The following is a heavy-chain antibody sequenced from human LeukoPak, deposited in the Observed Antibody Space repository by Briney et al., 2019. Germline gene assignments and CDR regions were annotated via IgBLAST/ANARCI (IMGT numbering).Heavy chain of an antibody. CDR1: GGSISSYY. D-gene: IGHD3-10*01. CDR2: IYTSGST. J-gene: IGHJ4*02. Sequence: SETLSLTCTVSGGSISSYYWSWIRQPAGKGLEWIGRIYTSGSTNYNPSLKSRVTMSVDTSKNQFSLKLSSVTAADTAVYYCARSPWYYYGSGSYYNAPKYFDYWGQGTLVTVSS. CDR3: ARSPWYYYGSGSYYNAPKYFDY. V-gene: IGHV4-4*07.